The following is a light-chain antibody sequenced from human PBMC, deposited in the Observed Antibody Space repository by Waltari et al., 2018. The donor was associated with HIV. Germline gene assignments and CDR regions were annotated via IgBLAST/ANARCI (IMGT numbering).Light chain of an antibody. CDR2: WAS. CDR1: QSVLVQSNVKNN. CDR3: QQYYSTPQT. Sequence: DIVMTQSPDSLTVSLGARTTIKCKSSQSVLVQSNVKNNLALYQQKSGQPPKLLFYWASDRQSGVPDRFSASGSGTDFTLTISSLQAEDVAVYYCQQYYSTPQTFGQGTKVELK. J-gene: IGKJ1*01. V-gene: IGKV4-1*01.